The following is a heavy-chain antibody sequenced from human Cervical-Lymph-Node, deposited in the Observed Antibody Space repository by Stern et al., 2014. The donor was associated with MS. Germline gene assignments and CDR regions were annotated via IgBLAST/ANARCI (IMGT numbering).Heavy chain of an antibody. CDR2: IRPKNGET. CDR1: GFTFTNYY. J-gene: IGHJ6*02. Sequence: VQLLESGAEVKKPGASVQVSCKPSGFTFTNYYIHWLRQAPGQRPEWMGRIRPKNGETNYAQKFQGRVTMTRDTAVGLVYLEVTRLRFDDTAVYYCAENMDVWGQGTTVTVSS. CDR3: AENMDV. V-gene: IGHV1-2*02.